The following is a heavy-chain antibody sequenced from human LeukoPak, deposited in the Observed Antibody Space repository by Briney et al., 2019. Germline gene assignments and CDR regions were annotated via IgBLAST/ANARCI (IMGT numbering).Heavy chain of an antibody. D-gene: IGHD4-17*01. V-gene: IGHV3-23*01. CDR3: AKDSTYGAFDY. CDR2: ISGSSGGST. CDR1: GFTFSRYA. Sequence: GGSLRLPCAASGFTFSRYAMSWVRQAPGKGLEWVSTISGSSGGSTYYADSVKGRFPISRDNSRNMLYLQMNSLRAEDTAIYYCAKDSTYGAFDYWGQGTLVTVSS. J-gene: IGHJ4*02.